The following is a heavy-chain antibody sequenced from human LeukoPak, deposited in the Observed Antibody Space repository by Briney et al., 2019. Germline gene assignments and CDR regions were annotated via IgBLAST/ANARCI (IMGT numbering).Heavy chain of an antibody. Sequence: SETLSLTCTVSGGSISSSSYYWGWIRQPPGKGLEWIGEINHSGSTNYNPSLKSRVTISVDTSKNQFSLKLSSVTAADTAVYYCASHYDSSGYYYGFDYWGQGTLVTVSS. J-gene: IGHJ4*02. D-gene: IGHD3-22*01. CDR1: GGSISSSSYY. CDR2: INHSGST. CDR3: ASHYDSSGYYYGFDY. V-gene: IGHV4-39*07.